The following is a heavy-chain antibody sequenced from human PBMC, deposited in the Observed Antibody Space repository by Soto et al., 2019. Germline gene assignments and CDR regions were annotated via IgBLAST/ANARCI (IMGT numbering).Heavy chain of an antibody. CDR2: IYYSGTT. Sequence: SETLSLTCSVSGGSINSDDHYWTWIRQPPGKGLEWIGSIYYSGTTNYNPSLKSRITVSIDTSKNQFSLNLTSVTAADTALYYCSRKRRGGYWSVPWCQGTSRPVSP. CDR1: GGSINSDDHY. CDR3: SRKRRGGYWSVP. J-gene: IGHJ5*02. V-gene: IGHV4-30-4*01.